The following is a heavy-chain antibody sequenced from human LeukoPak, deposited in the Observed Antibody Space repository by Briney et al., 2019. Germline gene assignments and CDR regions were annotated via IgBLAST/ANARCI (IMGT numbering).Heavy chain of an antibody. D-gene: IGHD5-12*01. Sequence: SGGSTSYAQKFQGRVTMTRDTSTSTVYMELSSLRSEDTAVYYCARERTLTRIGVATQLAYWGQGTLVTVSS. V-gene: IGHV1-46*01. CDR2: SGGST. CDR3: ARERTLTRIGVATQLAY. J-gene: IGHJ4*02.